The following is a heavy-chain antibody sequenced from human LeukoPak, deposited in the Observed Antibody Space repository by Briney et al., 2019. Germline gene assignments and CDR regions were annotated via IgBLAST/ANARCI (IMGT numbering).Heavy chain of an antibody. J-gene: IGHJ4*02. V-gene: IGHV4-59*01. D-gene: IGHD6-13*01. CDR3: ARGYSTSWTYYYDY. CDR1: DGAISGYY. Sequence: SETLSLTCTVSDGAISGYYWGWIRQPPGKAPDWIGHIHFGGSAIYNPSLTGRVTMSVDTTKNHFSLKLTSVTAADTAVYYCARGYSTSWTYYYDYWGQGALVTVSS. CDR2: IHFGGSA.